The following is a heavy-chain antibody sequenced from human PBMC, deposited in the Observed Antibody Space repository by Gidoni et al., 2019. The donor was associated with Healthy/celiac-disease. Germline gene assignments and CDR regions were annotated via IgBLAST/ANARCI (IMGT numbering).Heavy chain of an antibody. CDR3: ARGGMVRGADEEHYYYYGMDV. CDR2: IIPILGTA. CDR1: GGTFSSCA. J-gene: IGHJ6*02. D-gene: IGHD3-10*01. V-gene: IGHV1-69*01. Sequence: QVQLVQSGAEVKKPGSSVKVSCKSSGGTFSSCAISFGRQAPGQGLEWMGGIIPILGTANYAQKCQGRVTITADESTSTAYMELSSLRSEDTAVYDCARGGMVRGADEEHYYYYGMDVWGQGTTVTVSS.